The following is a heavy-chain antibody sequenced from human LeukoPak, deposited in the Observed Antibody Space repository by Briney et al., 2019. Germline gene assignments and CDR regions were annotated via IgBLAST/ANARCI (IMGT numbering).Heavy chain of an antibody. D-gene: IGHD4-17*01. CDR2: ISGSGGST. Sequence: PGGSLRLSCAASGFTFSSYAMSWVRRAPGKGLEWVSAISGSGGSTYYADSVKGRFTISRDNSKDTLYLQMNSLRAEDTAVYYCAGRHPSRHGDRRDAFDIWGQGTMVTVSS. V-gene: IGHV3-23*01. CDR3: AGRHPSRHGDRRDAFDI. CDR1: GFTFSSYA. J-gene: IGHJ3*02.